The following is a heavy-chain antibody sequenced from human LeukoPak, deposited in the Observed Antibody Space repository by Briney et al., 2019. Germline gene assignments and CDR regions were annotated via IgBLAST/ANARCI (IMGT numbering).Heavy chain of an antibody. J-gene: IGHJ6*02. CDR1: GGSFSGYY. V-gene: IGHV4-34*01. Sequence: SETLSLTCAVYGGSFSGYYWSWIRQPPGKGLEWIGEINRSGGTNYNPSLKSRVTISVDTSINQFSLKLSSVTAADTAVYYCARGLGNYYYYGIDVWGQGNALTVSS. D-gene: IGHD7-27*01. CDR3: ARGLGNYYYYGIDV. CDR2: INRSGGT.